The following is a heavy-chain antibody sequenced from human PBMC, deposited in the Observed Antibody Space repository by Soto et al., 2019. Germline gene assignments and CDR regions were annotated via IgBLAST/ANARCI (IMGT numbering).Heavy chain of an antibody. V-gene: IGHV3-74*01. Sequence: EVQLVESGGGLVQPGGSLRLSYAASGFTFTNYRIHWVRQAPGKGLVWVARINSDGTRLNYADSVKGRFTISRDNAKNTVFLQMNSLRDEDSAVYFCARAGDWNYVQDFWGQGTLVTVSS. J-gene: IGHJ4*02. CDR3: ARAGDWNYVQDF. CDR1: GFTFTNYR. CDR2: INSDGTRL. D-gene: IGHD1-7*01.